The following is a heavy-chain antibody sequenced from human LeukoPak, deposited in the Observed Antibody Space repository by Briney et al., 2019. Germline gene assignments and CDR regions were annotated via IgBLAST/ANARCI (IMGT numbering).Heavy chain of an antibody. CDR1: GYTFTSYA. Sequence: ASVKVSCKASGYTFTSYAMNWVRQAPGQGLEWMGWINPNSGGTNYAQKFQGRVTMTRDTSIITAYMELSRLRSDDTAVYFCARGYYDSSDYEYFQHWGQGTLVTVSS. V-gene: IGHV1-2*02. J-gene: IGHJ1*01. CDR3: ARGYYDSSDYEYFQH. CDR2: INPNSGGT. D-gene: IGHD3-22*01.